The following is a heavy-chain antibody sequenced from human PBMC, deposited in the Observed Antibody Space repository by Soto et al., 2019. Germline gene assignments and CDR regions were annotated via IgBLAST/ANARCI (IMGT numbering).Heavy chain of an antibody. J-gene: IGHJ5*02. CDR1: GDTFRRYT. CDR3: ARGEGGGGNWYAS. V-gene: IGHV1-69*08. Sequence: QVELVQSGAVLKKPGSSVKVACKASGDTFRRYTISWVRQVPGQGLEWMGRIIPMSPAPNYAQKFRGRVTITADKYTTSVYMELSSLPSEDTALYYCARGEGGGGNWYASWGQGNLVTVSS. CDR2: IIPMSPAP. D-gene: IGHD2-21*01.